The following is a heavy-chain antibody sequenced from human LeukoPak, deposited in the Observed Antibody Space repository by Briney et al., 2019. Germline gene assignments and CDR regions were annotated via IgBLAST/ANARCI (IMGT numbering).Heavy chain of an antibody. Sequence: KPSETLSLTCTVSGGSISSYCWSWLRQPAGKGLEWIGRTYTSGSTNYNPSLKSRVTMSVDTSKNQFSLKLSSVTAADTAVYYCARDGPRGGPYFDYWGQGTLVTVSS. CDR1: GGSISSYC. J-gene: IGHJ4*02. V-gene: IGHV4-4*07. D-gene: IGHD2-15*01. CDR2: TYTSGST. CDR3: ARDGPRGGPYFDY.